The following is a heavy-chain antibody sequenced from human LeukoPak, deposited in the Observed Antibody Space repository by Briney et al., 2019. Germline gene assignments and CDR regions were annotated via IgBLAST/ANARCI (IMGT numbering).Heavy chain of an antibody. D-gene: IGHD5/OR15-5a*01. CDR3: ARDPERYLRTGKFDS. CDR1: GFTFSTSA. V-gene: IGHV3-21*01. Sequence: GGSLRLSCAASGFTFSTSAMNWVRQVPGKGLEWVSSINQYSSHIYYAASVRGRFTVSRDNARNSVFLQVNSLTAEDTAVYYCARDPERYLRTGKFDSWGQGTLVTVSS. J-gene: IGHJ4*02. CDR2: INQYSSHI.